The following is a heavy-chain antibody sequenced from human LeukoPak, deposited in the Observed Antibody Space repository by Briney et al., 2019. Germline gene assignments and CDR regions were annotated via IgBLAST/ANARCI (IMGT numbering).Heavy chain of an antibody. CDR1: GDTFTCSY. CDR2: INPNSGGT. Sequence: GASVKVSCKGSGDTFTCSYMHWVRQAPGQGLEWRGWINPNSGGTNDAQKFRGRVTMTRDTSISTAYMELSRLRSDDTAIYYCARAFLWFGESFYDAYDIWGQGTMVTVSS. CDR3: ARAFLWFGESFYDAYDI. J-gene: IGHJ3*02. V-gene: IGHV1-2*02. D-gene: IGHD3-10*01.